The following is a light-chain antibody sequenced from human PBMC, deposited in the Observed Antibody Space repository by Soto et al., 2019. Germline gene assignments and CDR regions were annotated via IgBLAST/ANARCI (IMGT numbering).Light chain of an antibody. CDR2: GAS. V-gene: IGKV3-20*01. CDR1: QSVSNSY. Sequence: VLAQSPGTLSLSPGEGATLSCRASQSVSNSYLAWYQQKPGQAPRLLIYGASSRATGIPDRFSGSGSGTDFTLTISRLEPEDFAVYFCQQYGSSRNTFGGGTKV. CDR3: QQYGSSRNT. J-gene: IGKJ4*01.